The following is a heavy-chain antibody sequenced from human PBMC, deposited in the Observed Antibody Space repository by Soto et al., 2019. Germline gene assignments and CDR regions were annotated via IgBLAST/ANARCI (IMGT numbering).Heavy chain of an antibody. CDR1: GLTCSSYG. CDR3: ARDCAGYSSGWYQRGGFDY. CDR2: IWYDGSNK. Sequence: QVQLVESGGGVVQPGRSLRLSCAASGLTCSSYGMHWVRQAPCKGLEWVAVIWYDGSNKYYAASVKGRFTISRDHSKNTLYLQMNSLRAEDTAVYYCARDCAGYSSGWYQRGGFDYWGQGTLDTVSS. D-gene: IGHD6-19*01. J-gene: IGHJ4*02. V-gene: IGHV3-33*01.